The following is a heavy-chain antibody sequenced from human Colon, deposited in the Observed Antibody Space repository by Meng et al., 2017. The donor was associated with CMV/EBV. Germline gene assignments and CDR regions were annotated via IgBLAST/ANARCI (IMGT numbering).Heavy chain of an antibody. CDR2: ISGSGGST. CDR3: AKMYWQQLVRRGYFDY. V-gene: IGHV3-23*01. Sequence: ESLKISCAASGFTFSSYAMSWVRQAPGKGLEWVSAISGSGGSTYYADSVKGRFTISRDNSKNTLYLQMNSLRAEDTAVYYCAKMYWQQLVRRGYFDYWGQGTLVTVSS. CDR1: GFTFSSYA. J-gene: IGHJ4*02. D-gene: IGHD6-13*01.